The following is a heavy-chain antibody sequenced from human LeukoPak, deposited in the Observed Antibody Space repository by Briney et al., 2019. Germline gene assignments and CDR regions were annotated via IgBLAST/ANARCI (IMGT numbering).Heavy chain of an antibody. CDR2: IIPIFGTA. V-gene: IGHV1-69*01. CDR1: GGTFSSYA. CDR3: ASGYSHETFDY. J-gene: IGHJ4*02. Sequence: ASVKVSCKASGGTFSSYAISWVRQAPGQGLEWMGGIIPIFGTANYAQKFQGRVTITADESTSTAYMELSSLRSEDTAVYYCASGYSHETFDYWGQGTLVTVSS. D-gene: IGHD5-18*01.